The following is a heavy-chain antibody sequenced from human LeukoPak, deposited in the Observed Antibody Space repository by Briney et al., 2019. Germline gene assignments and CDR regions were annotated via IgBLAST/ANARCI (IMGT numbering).Heavy chain of an antibody. V-gene: IGHV3-23*01. CDR1: GFTFSSYA. D-gene: IGHD4-11*01. Sequence: TGGTLRLSCTASGFTFSSYAMNWVRQAPGKGLEWVSGIGAGGTFTYYADSVKGRFTISRDNSRNTLYLQMNSLRADDTAVYYCAKELDYTTYGYYFDYWGQGTLVTVSS. CDR2: IGAGGTFT. J-gene: IGHJ4*02. CDR3: AKELDYTTYGYYFDY.